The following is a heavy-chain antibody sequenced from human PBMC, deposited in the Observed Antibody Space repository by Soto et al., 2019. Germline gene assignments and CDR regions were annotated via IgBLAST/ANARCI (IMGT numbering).Heavy chain of an antibody. Sequence: GGSLRLSCAASWFTVSSNYMSWVRQAPGKGLEWVSVIYSGGSTYYADSVKGRFTISRDNSKNTLYLQMNSLRAEDTAVYYCARVLYDFWSGYYALDYWGQGTLVTVSS. CDR2: IYSGGST. D-gene: IGHD3-3*01. CDR3: ARVLYDFWSGYYALDY. CDR1: WFTVSSNY. V-gene: IGHV3-53*01. J-gene: IGHJ4*02.